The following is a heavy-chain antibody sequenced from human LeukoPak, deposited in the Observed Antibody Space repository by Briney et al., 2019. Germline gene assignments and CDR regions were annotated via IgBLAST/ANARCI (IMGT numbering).Heavy chain of an antibody. D-gene: IGHD4-17*01. V-gene: IGHV3-33*08. CDR3: ARTTYGSPCAFDL. J-gene: IGHJ5*02. Sequence: GGSLRLSCAASGFTFSSYSMNWVRQAPGKGLEWVAFIRYDGSNKYYADSVKGRFTISRDNSKNTLYLQMNSLRAEDTAVYHCARTTYGSPCAFDLWGQGTLVTVSS. CDR1: GFTFSSYS. CDR2: IRYDGSNK.